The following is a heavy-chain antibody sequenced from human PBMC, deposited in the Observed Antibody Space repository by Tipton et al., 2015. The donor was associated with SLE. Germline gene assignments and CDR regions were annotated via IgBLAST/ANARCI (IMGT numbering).Heavy chain of an antibody. D-gene: IGHD1-26*01. CDR2: MYYSGST. CDR1: GGSISSGGYY. J-gene: IGHJ3*02. CDR3: VRNLGSGSSVLGAFDI. V-gene: IGHV4-31*03. Sequence: TLSLTCTVSGGSISSGGYYWSWIRQHPGKGLEWIGYMYYSGSTYYNPSLKSRVTMSVDTSKNQFSLKLSSVTAVDTAVYYCVRNLGSGSSVLGAFDIWGQGTIVTVSS.